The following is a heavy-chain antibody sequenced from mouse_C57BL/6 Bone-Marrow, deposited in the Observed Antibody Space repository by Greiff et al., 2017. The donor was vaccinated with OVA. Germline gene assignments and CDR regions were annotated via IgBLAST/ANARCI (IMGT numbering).Heavy chain of an antibody. Sequence: VQLQQSGPELVKPGASVKISCKASGYTFTDYYMNWVKQSHGKSLEWIGDINPNNGGTSYNQKFKGKATLTVDKSSSTAYMELRSLTSEDSAVYYYARESGVYYSNYYAMDYWGQGTSVTVSS. J-gene: IGHJ4*01. CDR2: INPNNGGT. CDR3: ARESGVYYSNYYAMDY. CDR1: GYTFTDYY. D-gene: IGHD2-5*01. V-gene: IGHV1-26*01.